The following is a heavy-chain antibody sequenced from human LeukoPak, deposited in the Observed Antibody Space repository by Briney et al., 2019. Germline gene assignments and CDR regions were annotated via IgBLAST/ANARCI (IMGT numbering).Heavy chain of an antibody. J-gene: IGHJ4*02. CDR1: GFTFSSYG. CDR2: IWYDGSNK. Sequence: GRPLRLSCAASGFTFSSYGMHWVRQAPGKGLEWVAVIWYDGSNKYYADSVKGRFTISRDNSKNTLYLQMNSLRAEDTAVYYCARDTRSGWSYFDYWGQGTLVTVSS. D-gene: IGHD6-19*01. CDR3: ARDTRSGWSYFDY. V-gene: IGHV3-33*01.